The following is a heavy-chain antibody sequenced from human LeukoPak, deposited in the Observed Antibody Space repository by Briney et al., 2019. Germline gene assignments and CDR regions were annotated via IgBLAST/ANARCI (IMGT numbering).Heavy chain of an antibody. J-gene: IGHJ4*02. CDR2: IYYSGST. CDR1: GGSISSSSYY. CDR3: ASQVRGAHFDY. Sequence: SETLSLTCTVSGGSISSSSYYWGWIRQPPGKGREWIGSIYYSGSTYYNPSLKSRVTISVDTSKNQFSLKLSSVTAADTAVYYCASQVRGAHFDYWGQGTLVTVSS. D-gene: IGHD3-10*01. V-gene: IGHV4-39*01.